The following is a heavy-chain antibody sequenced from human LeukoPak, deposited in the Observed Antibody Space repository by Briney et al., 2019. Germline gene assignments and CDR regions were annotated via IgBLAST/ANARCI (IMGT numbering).Heavy chain of an antibody. CDR1: GYTLTELS. CDR3: ATFVVVPAAIGLGWFDP. CDR2: FDPEDGET. Sequence: ASVKVSCKVSGYTLTELSMHWVRQAPGKGLEWMGGFDPEDGETIYAQKFQGRVTMTEDTSTDTAYMELSSLRSEDTAVYYCATFVVVPAAIGLGWFDPWGQGTLATVSS. V-gene: IGHV1-24*01. D-gene: IGHD2-2*02. J-gene: IGHJ5*02.